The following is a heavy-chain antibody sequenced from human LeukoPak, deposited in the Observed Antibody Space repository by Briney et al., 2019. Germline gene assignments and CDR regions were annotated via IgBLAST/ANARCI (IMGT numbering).Heavy chain of an antibody. CDR1: GGSFSGYY. CDR3: ARRVGYGDYVSKFDY. V-gene: IGHV4-34*01. Sequence: SETLSLTCAVYGGSFSGYYWSWIRQPPGKGLEWIGEISHSGSTNYNPSLKSRVTISVDTSKNQFSLKLSSVTAADTAVYYCARRVGYGDYVSKFDYWGQGTLVTVSS. CDR2: ISHSGST. J-gene: IGHJ4*02. D-gene: IGHD4-17*01.